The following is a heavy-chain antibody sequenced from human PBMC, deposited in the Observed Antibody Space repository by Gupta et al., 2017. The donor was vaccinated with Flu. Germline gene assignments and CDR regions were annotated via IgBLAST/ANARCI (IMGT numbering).Heavy chain of an antibody. Sequence: QVQLQESGPGLVQPSETLSLTCAVSGGSISSNYWSWIRRPPGKGLEWIGYIHYRGSTKYNPSLKSRVTISVGTSKNQFSLRLSSVTAADTAVYYCARDTDGSGRYFDYWGQGTLVTVSS. V-gene: IGHV4-59*01. CDR3: ARDTDGSGRYFDY. CDR1: GGSISSNY. J-gene: IGHJ4*02. CDR2: IHYRGST. D-gene: IGHD3-10*01.